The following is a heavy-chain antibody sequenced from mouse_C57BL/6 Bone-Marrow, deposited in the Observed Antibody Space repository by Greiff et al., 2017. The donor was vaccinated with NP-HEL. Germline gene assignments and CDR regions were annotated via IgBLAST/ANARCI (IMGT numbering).Heavy chain of an antibody. J-gene: IGHJ2*01. Sequence: QVQLQQPGAELVMPGASVKLSCKASGYTFTSYWMHWVKQRPGQGLEWIGEIDPSDSYTNYNQKFKGKSTLTVDKSSSTAYMQLSSLTSEDSAVYYCARAGYYFDSWGQGTTLTVSS. CDR1: GYTFTSYW. CDR2: IDPSDSYT. V-gene: IGHV1-69*01. CDR3: ARAGYYFDS. D-gene: IGHD2-2*01.